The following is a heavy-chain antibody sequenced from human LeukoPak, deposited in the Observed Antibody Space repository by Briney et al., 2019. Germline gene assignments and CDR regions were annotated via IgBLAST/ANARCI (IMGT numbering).Heavy chain of an antibody. J-gene: IGHJ5*02. CDR3: ARASEGYATSNWFDP. D-gene: IGHD2-8*01. CDR1: GFTFSSYA. CDR2: ISYDGSNK. V-gene: IGHV3-30-3*01. Sequence: GGSLRLSCAASGFTFSSYAMHWVRQAPGKGLEWVAVISYDGSNKYYADSVKGRFTISRDNSKNTLYLQMNSLRAEDTAVHYCARASEGYATSNWFDPWGQGTLVTVSS.